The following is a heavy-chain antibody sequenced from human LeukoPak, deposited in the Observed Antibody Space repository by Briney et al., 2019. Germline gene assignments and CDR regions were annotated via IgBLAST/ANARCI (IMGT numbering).Heavy chain of an antibody. D-gene: IGHD6-19*01. J-gene: IGHJ6*02. CDR2: ISWNSGSI. CDR3: AKDITGGYSSGSDYYYYGMDV. CDR1: GFTFDDYA. V-gene: IGHV3-9*01. Sequence: GGSLRLSCAASGFTFDDYAMHWVRQAPGKGLEWVSVISWNSGSIGYADSVKGRFTISRDNAKNSLYLQMNSLRAEDTALYYCAKDITGGYSSGSDYYYYGMDVWGQGTTVTVSS.